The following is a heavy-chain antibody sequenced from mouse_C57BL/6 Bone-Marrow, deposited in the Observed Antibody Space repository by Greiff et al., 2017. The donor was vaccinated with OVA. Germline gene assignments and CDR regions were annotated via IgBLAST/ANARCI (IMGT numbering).Heavy chain of an antibody. CDR2: ILPGSGST. D-gene: IGHD1-1*01. CDR3: ARSPPYYYGSSYDFDY. Sequence: VQLQQSGAELMKPGASVKLSCKATGYTFTGYWIEWVKQRPGHGLEWIGEILPGSGSTNYNEKFKGKATFTADTSSNTAYMQLSSLSTEDSAIYYCARSPPYYYGSSYDFDYWGQGTTLTVSS. J-gene: IGHJ2*01. V-gene: IGHV1-9*01. CDR1: GYTFTGYW.